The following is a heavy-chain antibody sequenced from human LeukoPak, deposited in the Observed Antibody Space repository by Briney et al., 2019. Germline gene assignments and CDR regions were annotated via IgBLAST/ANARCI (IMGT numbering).Heavy chain of an antibody. V-gene: IGHV3-48*03. CDR1: GFAFRTYE. CDR2: ISDSGETI. Sequence: PGGSLRLSCAASGFAFRTYEMNWVRQAPGKGLEWVSYISDSGETIYYADFVKGRFTISRDNAKNLLYLQMNSLRTEDTALYYCARDFDFDGWGQGTMATVSS. CDR3: ARDFDFDG. J-gene: IGHJ3*01.